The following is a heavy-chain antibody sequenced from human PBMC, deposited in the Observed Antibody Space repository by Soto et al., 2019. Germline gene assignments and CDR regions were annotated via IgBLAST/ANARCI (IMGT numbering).Heavy chain of an antibody. CDR2: ISGSGGST. Sequence: GGSLRLSCAASGFTFSSYAMSWVRQAPGKGLEWVSAISGSGGSTYYADSVKGRFTISRDNSKNTLYLQMNSLRAEDTAVYYCAKDPRAGLNAVAGSRWFDSWGQGNLVTVSS. J-gene: IGHJ5*01. V-gene: IGHV3-23*01. CDR3: AKDPRAGLNAVAGSRWFDS. D-gene: IGHD6-19*01. CDR1: GFTFSSYA.